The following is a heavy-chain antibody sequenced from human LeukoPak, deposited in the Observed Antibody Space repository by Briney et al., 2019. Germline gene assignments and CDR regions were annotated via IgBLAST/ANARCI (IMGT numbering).Heavy chain of an antibody. J-gene: IGHJ3*02. Sequence: PGGSLRLSSSASGFTFSSYGMHWVRQAPGKGLEYVSGISNKGGSTYYADSVKGRFTISRDNAKNSLYLQMNSLRDEDTAVYYCVREGYYGAFDIWGQGTMVTVSS. CDR2: ISNKGGST. CDR1: GFTFSSYG. CDR3: VREGYYGAFDI. V-gene: IGHV3-64*04. D-gene: IGHD3-3*01.